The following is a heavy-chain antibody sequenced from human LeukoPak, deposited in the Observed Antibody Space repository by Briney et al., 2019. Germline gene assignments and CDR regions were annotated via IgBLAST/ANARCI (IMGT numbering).Heavy chain of an antibody. V-gene: IGHV1-8*01. CDR3: ARDVGGSIPWSGLNP. Sequence: ASVKVSCKASGYTFTSYDINWVRQATGQGLEWMGWMNPNSGNTGYAQKFQGRVTMTRDTSTSTVYMELSSLRSEDTAVYYCARDVGGSIPWSGLNPWGQGTLVTVSS. J-gene: IGHJ5*02. CDR2: MNPNSGNT. CDR1: GYTFTSYD. D-gene: IGHD3-16*01.